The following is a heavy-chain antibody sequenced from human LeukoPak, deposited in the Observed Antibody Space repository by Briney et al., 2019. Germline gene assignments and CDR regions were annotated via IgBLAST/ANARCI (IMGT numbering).Heavy chain of an antibody. CDR1: GFTFSSYA. CDR2: ISYDGSNK. D-gene: IGHD2-2*01. V-gene: IGHV3-30-3*01. J-gene: IGHJ4*02. CDR3: ARDPTQSSPFDY. Sequence: GGSLRLSCAASGFTFSSYAMHWVRQAPGKGLEWVAVISYDGSNKYYADSVEGRFTISRDNSKNTLYLQMNSLRAEDTAVYYCARDPTQSSPFDYWGQGTLVTVSS.